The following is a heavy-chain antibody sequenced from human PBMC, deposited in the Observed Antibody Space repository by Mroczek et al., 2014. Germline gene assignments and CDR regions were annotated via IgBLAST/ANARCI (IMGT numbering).Heavy chain of an antibody. CDR3: ARGGVVRGVIGFY. CDR1: GYTFTSYA. Sequence: GGKKPRASVKVSCKASGYTFTSYAMHWVRQAPGQRLEWMGWINAGNGNTKYSQKFQGRVTITRDTSASTAYMELSSLRSEDTAVYYCARGGVVRGVIGFYWGQGTLVTVSS. V-gene: IGHV1-3*01. CDR2: INAGNGNT. D-gene: IGHD3-10*01. J-gene: IGHJ4*02.